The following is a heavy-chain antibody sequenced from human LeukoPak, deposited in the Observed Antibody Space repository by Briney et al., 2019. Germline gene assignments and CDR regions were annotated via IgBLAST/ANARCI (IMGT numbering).Heavy chain of an antibody. D-gene: IGHD3-16*02. Sequence: GGSLRLSCAASGFTVSTNYMSWVRQAPGKGLEWVSVIYSGGSTYYADSVKGRFTISRDNSKNTLYLQMNSLRAEDTAVYYCARVVTWNNWFDPWGQGTLVTVSS. CDR3: ARVVTWNNWFDP. CDR2: IYSGGST. V-gene: IGHV3-66*01. CDR1: GFTVSTNY. J-gene: IGHJ5*02.